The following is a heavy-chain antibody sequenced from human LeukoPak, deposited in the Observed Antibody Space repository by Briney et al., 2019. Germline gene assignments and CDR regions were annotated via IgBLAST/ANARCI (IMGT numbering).Heavy chain of an antibody. D-gene: IGHD5-24*01. Sequence: TSETLSLTCAVYGGSFSGYYWSWIRQPPGKGLEWIGSIYYSGSTYYNPSLKSRVTISVDTSKNQFSLKLSSVTAADTAVYYCARHRRLHHLDYWGQGTLVTVSS. CDR2: IYYSGST. V-gene: IGHV4-34*01. J-gene: IGHJ4*02. CDR3: ARHRRLHHLDY. CDR1: GGSFSGYY.